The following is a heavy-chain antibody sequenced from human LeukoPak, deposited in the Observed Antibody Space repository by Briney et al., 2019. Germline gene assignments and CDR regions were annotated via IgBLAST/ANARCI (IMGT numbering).Heavy chain of an antibody. D-gene: IGHD3-10*01. Sequence: GGSLRLSCAASGFTFSSYGMHWVRQAPGKGLEWVAFIRYDGSNKYYADSVKGRFTISRDNSKNTLYLQMNSLRAEDTAVYYCAKEEAGWITMVRGVLDYWGQGTLVTVSS. CDR3: AKEEAGWITMVRGVLDY. CDR1: GFTFSSYG. CDR2: IRYDGSNK. J-gene: IGHJ4*02. V-gene: IGHV3-30*02.